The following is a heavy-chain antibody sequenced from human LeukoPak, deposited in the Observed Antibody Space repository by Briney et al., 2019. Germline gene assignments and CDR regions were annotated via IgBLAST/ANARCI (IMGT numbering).Heavy chain of an antibody. CDR1: GGSISSHY. D-gene: IGHD6-19*01. Sequence: SETLSLTCTVSGGSISSHYWSWIRQPPGKGLEWIGYIYYSGSTYYNPSLKSRVTISVDTSKNQFSLKLSSVTAADTAVYYCARDISSSAWLDFDYWGQGTLVTVSS. CDR2: IYYSGST. J-gene: IGHJ4*02. CDR3: ARDISSSAWLDFDY. V-gene: IGHV4-30-4*01.